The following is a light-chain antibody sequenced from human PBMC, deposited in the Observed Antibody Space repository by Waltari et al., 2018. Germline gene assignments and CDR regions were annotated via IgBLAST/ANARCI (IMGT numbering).Light chain of an antibody. CDR2: GDT. Sequence: QSVLTQPPSVSGAPGQRVTISCIGYSPNIGAGYAVQWYQQLPGTAPKLLIYGDTSRPSGVPDRFSASKSGTSVSLAITGLQPEDEAHYYCQSYDTNLRDWVFGGGTKLTVL. J-gene: IGLJ3*02. CDR1: SPNIGAGYA. V-gene: IGLV1-40*01. CDR3: QSYDTNLRDWV.